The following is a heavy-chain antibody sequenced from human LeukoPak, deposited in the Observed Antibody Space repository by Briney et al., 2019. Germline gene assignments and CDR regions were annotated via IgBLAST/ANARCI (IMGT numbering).Heavy chain of an antibody. CDR2: ISGSGGST. V-gene: IGHV3-23*01. CDR3: AKTVAGYYFDY. J-gene: IGHJ4*02. Sequence: GGSLRLSCAASGFTVSSIYMSWVRQAPGKGLEWVSAISGSGGSTYYADSVKGRLTISRDNSKNTLYLQMNSLRAEDTAVYYCAKTVAGYYFDYWGQGTLVTVSS. D-gene: IGHD4-17*01. CDR1: GFTVSSIY.